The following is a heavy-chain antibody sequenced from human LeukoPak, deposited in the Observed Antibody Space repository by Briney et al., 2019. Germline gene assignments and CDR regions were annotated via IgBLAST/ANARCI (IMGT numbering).Heavy chain of an antibody. Sequence: GGSLRLSCTASGFTFSSYAMSWVRQAPGKGLEWVSTFTGGDGSAYYADSVKGRFTISRDNSKNTLYLQMNSLRAEDTAPYYCAKEGFDYWGQGTLVTVSS. V-gene: IGHV3-23*01. CDR3: AKEGFDY. CDR1: GFTFSSYA. J-gene: IGHJ4*02. CDR2: FTGGDGSA.